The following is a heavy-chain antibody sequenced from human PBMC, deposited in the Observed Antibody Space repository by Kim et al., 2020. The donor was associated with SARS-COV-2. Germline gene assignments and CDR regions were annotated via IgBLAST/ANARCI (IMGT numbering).Heavy chain of an antibody. V-gene: IGHV7-4-1*01. Sequence: ASVKVSCTSSGYPFSSFALNWVRQAPGRGLEWLGWIDTKTGIATYAQGFTGLLAFHMNTAVDTAYLEVFNLRREDAGVYFCAREVGSSTWNQNDHAFDLWGQGTVVNVSS. CDR1: GYPFSSFA. J-gene: IGHJ3*01. D-gene: IGHD6-13*01. CDR2: IDTKTGIA. CDR3: AREVGSSTWNQNDHAFDL.